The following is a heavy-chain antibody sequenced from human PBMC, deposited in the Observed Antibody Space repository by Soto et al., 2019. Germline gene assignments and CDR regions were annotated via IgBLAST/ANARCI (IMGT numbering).Heavy chain of an antibody. CDR1: GFTFSSYW. V-gene: IGHV3-74*01. CDR3: ARDGGYSGYGDYYYYMDV. Sequence: GGSLRLSCAASGFTFSSYWMHWVRQAPGKGLVWVSRINSDGSSTNYADSVKGRFTISRDNAKNSLYLQMNSLRAEDTAVYYCARDGGYSGYGDYYYYMDVWGKGTPVTVSS. D-gene: IGHD5-12*01. J-gene: IGHJ6*03. CDR2: INSDGSST.